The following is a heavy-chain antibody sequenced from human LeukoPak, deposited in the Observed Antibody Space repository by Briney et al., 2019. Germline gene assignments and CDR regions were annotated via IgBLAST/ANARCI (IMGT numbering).Heavy chain of an antibody. D-gene: IGHD5-18*01. CDR3: AKDQGYSYGPDAFDI. V-gene: IGHV3-23*01. Sequence: GGSLRLSCAASGFTFSSYAMSWVRQAPGKGLEWVSAISGSGGSTYYAGSVKGRFTISRDNSKNTLYLQMNSLRAEDTAVYYCAKDQGYSYGPDAFDIWGQGTMVTVSS. CDR2: ISGSGGST. J-gene: IGHJ3*02. CDR1: GFTFSSYA.